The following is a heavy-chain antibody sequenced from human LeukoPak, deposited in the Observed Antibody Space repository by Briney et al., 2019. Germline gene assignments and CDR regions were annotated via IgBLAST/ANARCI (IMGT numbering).Heavy chain of an antibody. CDR1: GFTLSSYA. J-gene: IGHJ4*02. CDR3: AKAPVTTCSGAYCYPFDY. Sequence: WGSLRLSCAASGFTLSSYAMSWVRQAPGKGLEWVSAISVSGNTYHADSVKGRFTISRDSSKNTLYLQMNRLRAEDAAVYYCAKAPVTTCSGAYCYPFDYWGQGTLVTVSS. V-gene: IGHV3-23*01. CDR2: ISVSGNT. D-gene: IGHD2-21*01.